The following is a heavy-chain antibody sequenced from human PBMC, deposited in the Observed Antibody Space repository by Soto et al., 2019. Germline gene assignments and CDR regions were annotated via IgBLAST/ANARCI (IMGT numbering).Heavy chain of an antibody. V-gene: IGHV1-69*01. J-gene: IGHJ6*02. CDR2: IIPIFGTA. D-gene: IGHD2-15*01. Sequence: QVQLVQSGAEVKKPGSSVKVSCKASGGTFSSYAISWVRQAPGQGLEWMGGIIPIFGTANYAQKFQGRVTITADESTSTVNMELRRLRSEDTAVYYCARDSYCSGGSCYSGDYYYYGMDVWGQGTTVTVSS. CDR3: ARDSYCSGGSCYSGDYYYYGMDV. CDR1: GGTFSSYA.